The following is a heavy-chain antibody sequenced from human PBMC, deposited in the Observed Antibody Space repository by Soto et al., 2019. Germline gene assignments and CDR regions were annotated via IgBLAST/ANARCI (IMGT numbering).Heavy chain of an antibody. Sequence: QVQLQQWGAGLLKPSETLSLTCAVYGGSFSGYYWSWIRQPPGKGLEWIGEINHSGSTNYNPSLKSRVTISVDTSKNQFSLKLSSVTAADTAVYYCAKGARRRSYDYMDVWGKGTTVTVSS. CDR3: AKGARRRSYDYMDV. J-gene: IGHJ6*03. V-gene: IGHV4-34*01. CDR2: INHSGST. CDR1: GGSFSGYY.